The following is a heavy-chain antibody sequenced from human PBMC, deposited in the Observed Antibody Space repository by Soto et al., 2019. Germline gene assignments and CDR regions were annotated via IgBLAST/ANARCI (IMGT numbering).Heavy chain of an antibody. V-gene: IGHV4-30-2*01. CDR3: ARLQFGEGFDY. Sequence: SETLSVTCAVSGGSISGGGFSWSWIRQPPGKGLEWIGYILHTGGTQYNPSLKSRVSMSVDKSKNQFSLHLTSVTAADTAVYYCARLQFGEGFDYWGQGALVT. CDR2: ILHTGGT. J-gene: IGHJ4*02. D-gene: IGHD3-10*01. CDR1: GGSISGGGFS.